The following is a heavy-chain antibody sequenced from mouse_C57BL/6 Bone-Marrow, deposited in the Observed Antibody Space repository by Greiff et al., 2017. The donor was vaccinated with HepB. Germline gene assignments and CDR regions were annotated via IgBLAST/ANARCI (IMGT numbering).Heavy chain of an antibody. J-gene: IGHJ3*01. CDR2: ISDGGSYT. CDR3: ARERDYDYDEAWFAY. V-gene: IGHV5-4*01. Sequence: EVHLVESGGGLVKPGGSLKLSCAASGFTFSSYPMSWVRQTPEKRLEWVATISDGGSYTYYPDNVKGRFTISRDNAKNNLYLQMSHLKSEDTAMYYCARERDYDYDEAWFAYWGQGTLVTVSA. CDR1: GFTFSSYP. D-gene: IGHD2-4*01.